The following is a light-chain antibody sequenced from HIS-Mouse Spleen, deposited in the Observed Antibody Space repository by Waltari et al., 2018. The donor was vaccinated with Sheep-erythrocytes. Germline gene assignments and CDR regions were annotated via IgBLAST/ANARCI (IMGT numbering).Light chain of an antibody. CDR3: QQYGSSLRT. CDR2: GAS. V-gene: IGKV3-20*01. J-gene: IGKJ1*01. CDR1: QSVSSSY. Sequence: EIVLTQSPGTQSLSPGDRATISCRASQSVSSSYLAWYQQQPGQAPRLLIYGASSRSTGIPDRFSGSGSGTDFTLTISRLEPEDFAVYYCQQYGSSLRTFGQGTKVEIK.